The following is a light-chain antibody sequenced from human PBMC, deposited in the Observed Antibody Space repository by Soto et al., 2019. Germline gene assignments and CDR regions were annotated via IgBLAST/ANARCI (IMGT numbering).Light chain of an antibody. CDR1: QSVSSSY. J-gene: IGKJ1*01. V-gene: IGKV3-20*01. CDR3: QQYGGSWT. Sequence: EIVLTQSPGTLSLSPGGRATLSCRASQSVSSSYLAWYQQKPGQAPRLLIYGASSRAAGIPDRFSGSGSGTDFALTISILEPEDFAVYYCQQYGGSWTFGQGTKVEIK. CDR2: GAS.